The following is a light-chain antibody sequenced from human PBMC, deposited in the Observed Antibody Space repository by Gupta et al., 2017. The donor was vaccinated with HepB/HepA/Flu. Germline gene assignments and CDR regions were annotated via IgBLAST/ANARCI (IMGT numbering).Light chain of an antibody. V-gene: IGKV4-1*01. CDR1: QSVFYSPNNQNY. CDR2: WAS. J-gene: IGKJ2*04. Sequence: DLVMTPSPDSLAVSLGERATINCKSSQSVFYSPNNQNYLGWYQLKPGQPPKLLIYWASIRESGVPDRFSGSGSGTDFTLTISSLQAEDVAVYYCQHYYGVLSSFGQGTKVDIK. CDR3: QHYYGVLSS.